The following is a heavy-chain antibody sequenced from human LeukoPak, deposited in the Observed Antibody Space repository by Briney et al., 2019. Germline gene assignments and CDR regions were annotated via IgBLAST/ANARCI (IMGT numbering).Heavy chain of an antibody. CDR1: GYSLTSYW. J-gene: IGHJ5*02. CDR2: IYPGESAT. CDR3: ARSFGELSFDP. Sequence: NPGESLKISFKGSGYSLTSYWIGWVRPIPGKGLGGRGIIYPGESATRYTPSFQDHVTISADKPISTAYLQWSSLKASDTAMYYCARSFGELSFDPWGQGTLVTVSS. D-gene: IGHD3-10*01. V-gene: IGHV5-51*01.